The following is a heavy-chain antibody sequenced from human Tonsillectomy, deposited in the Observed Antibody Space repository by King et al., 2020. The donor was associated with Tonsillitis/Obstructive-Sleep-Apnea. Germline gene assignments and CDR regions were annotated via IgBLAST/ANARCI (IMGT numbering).Heavy chain of an antibody. CDR3: ARCRLVPAEDYYSYMDV. J-gene: IGHJ6*03. D-gene: IGHD2-2*01. CDR1: GGSISSSY. V-gene: IGHV4-59*01. CDR2: IYYSGST. Sequence: VQLQESGPGLVKPSETLSLTCTVSGGSISSSYWSWIRQPPGKGLEWIGNIYYSGSTNYNPSLKSRVTTSVDTSKNQLSLNLSSVTAADTAVYYCARCRLVPAEDYYSYMDVWGKGTTVTVSS.